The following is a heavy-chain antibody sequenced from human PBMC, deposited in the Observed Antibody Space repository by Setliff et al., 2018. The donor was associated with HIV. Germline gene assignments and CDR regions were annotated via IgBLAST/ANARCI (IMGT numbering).Heavy chain of an antibody. CDR3: ARWGSGSYERVFDY. D-gene: IGHD1-26*01. Sequence: GGSLRLSCAASGFSFRSYWMSWVRQAPGKGLESVANVKQDGTETLYVDSVKGRFTISRDNANNLVYLKMNSLRVEDTAVYFCARWGSGSYERVFDYWGQGMLVTVSS. CDR1: GFSFRSYW. J-gene: IGHJ4*02. V-gene: IGHV3-7*01. CDR2: VKQDGTET.